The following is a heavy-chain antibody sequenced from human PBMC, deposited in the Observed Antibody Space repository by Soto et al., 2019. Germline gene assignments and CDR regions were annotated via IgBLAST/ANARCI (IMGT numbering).Heavy chain of an antibody. CDR2: IQSGGST. D-gene: IGHD2-15*01. J-gene: IGHJ6*04. CDR3: SRDDVYCSGGSCYGVPKDV. V-gene: IGHV3-66*01. CDR1: GFTVSSHS. Sequence: EVQLVESGGDLVQPGGSLRLSCAASGFTVSSHSMNWVRQAPGKGLEWVSLIQSGGSTFYADSVKGRFTISRNNSKNSLFRQMNSLRGEDTAMYYCSRDDVYCSGGSCYGVPKDVWGRGTTVTVSS.